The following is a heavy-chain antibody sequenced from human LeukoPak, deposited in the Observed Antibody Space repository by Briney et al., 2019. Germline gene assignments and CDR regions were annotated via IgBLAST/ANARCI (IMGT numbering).Heavy chain of an antibody. CDR2: ITSIGRYI. CDR3: TRKGSQWDFLVDY. D-gene: IGHD2/OR15-2a*01. Sequence: GGSLRLSCAASGFTFSSYSMNWVRQAPGKGLEWVSAITSIGRYIYYADPVKGRFTISRDNSENSLYLQMDSLTAEDTAVYYCTRKGSQWDFLVDYWGQGTLVTVSS. J-gene: IGHJ4*02. V-gene: IGHV3-21*01. CDR1: GFTFSSYS.